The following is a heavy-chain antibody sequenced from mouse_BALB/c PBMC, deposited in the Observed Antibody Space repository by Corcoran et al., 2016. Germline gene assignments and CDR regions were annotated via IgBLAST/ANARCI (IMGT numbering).Heavy chain of an antibody. V-gene: IGHV1-18*01. D-gene: IGHD4-1*02. J-gene: IGHJ3*01. CDR1: DYSFTGYT. CDR3: AAQLGGFAY. CDR2: INPYNGDT. Sequence: EVHLQQSGPELVKPGASTKISCKASDYSFTGYTMNWVKQSHGKNLEWIGLINPYNGDTKYNQKFKDKDTLTVDKSSSAAYMELLSLTSEDSAVYYCAAQLGGFAYWGQGTLVTVSA.